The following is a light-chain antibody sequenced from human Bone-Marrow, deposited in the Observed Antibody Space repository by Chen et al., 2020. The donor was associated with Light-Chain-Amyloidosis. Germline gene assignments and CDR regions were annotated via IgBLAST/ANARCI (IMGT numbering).Light chain of an antibody. Sequence: EIVLTQPPGTLSLSPGEGANLSCRASQTISSNYLTWYQQKFGQAPRLLIYGSSSRATGIPDRFTGSGSGTDLTLTINRLEPEDFAMYYCQQYGTSPLTFGGGTKVEIK. J-gene: IGKJ4*01. CDR2: GSS. CDR1: QTISSNY. CDR3: QQYGTSPLT. V-gene: IGKV3-20*01.